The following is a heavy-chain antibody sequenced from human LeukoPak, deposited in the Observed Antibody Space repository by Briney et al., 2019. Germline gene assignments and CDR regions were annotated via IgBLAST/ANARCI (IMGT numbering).Heavy chain of an antibody. CDR3: ARRSSRWYGSYFFDY. J-gene: IGHJ4*02. V-gene: IGHV1-46*01. D-gene: IGHD6-13*01. Sequence: GASVKVSCKASGYTFTSYYIHWVRQAPGQGLEWMGIINPSGGSTSYAQKFQGRVTLTRDTSTSTVYMELSSLRSEDSALYYCARRSSRWYGSYFFDYWGQGTLVTVSS. CDR1: GYTFTSYY. CDR2: INPSGGST.